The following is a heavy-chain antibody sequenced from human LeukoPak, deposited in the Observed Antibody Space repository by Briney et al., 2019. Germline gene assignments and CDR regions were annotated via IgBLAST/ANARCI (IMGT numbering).Heavy chain of an antibody. Sequence: GGSLRLSCAASGFTFSSYAMHWVRQAPGKGLEWVAVISYDGSNKYYADSVKGRFTISRDNSKNTLYLQMNSLRAEDTAVYYCARDARQGMVRYYFDYWGQGTLVTVSS. CDR2: ISYDGSNK. V-gene: IGHV3-30*04. CDR3: ARDARQGMVRYYFDY. J-gene: IGHJ4*02. CDR1: GFTFSSYA. D-gene: IGHD6-6*01.